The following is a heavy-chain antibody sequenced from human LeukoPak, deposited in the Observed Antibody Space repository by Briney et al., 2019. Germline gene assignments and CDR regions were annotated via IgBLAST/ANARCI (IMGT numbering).Heavy chain of an antibody. J-gene: IGHJ4*02. D-gene: IGHD6-19*01. CDR3: AKAGYSSGWRNFDY. Sequence: GGSPRLSCAASGFTFSSYGMHWVRQAPGKGLESVAVISYDGSNKFYEDSVKGRFTISRDNSKNTLYLQMSSLRAEDTAVYYCAKAGYSSGWRNFDYWGQGTLVTVSS. CDR2: ISYDGSNK. CDR1: GFTFSSYG. V-gene: IGHV3-30*18.